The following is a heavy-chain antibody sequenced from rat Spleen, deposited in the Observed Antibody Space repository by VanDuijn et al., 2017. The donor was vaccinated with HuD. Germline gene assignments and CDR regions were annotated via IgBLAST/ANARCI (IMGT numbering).Heavy chain of an antibody. J-gene: IGHJ4*01. CDR3: ARDLNYGGYGYVMDA. V-gene: IGHV2-30*01. CDR1: GFSLTSYN. CDR2: IWTGGST. D-gene: IGHD1-11*01. Sequence: QVQLKESGPGLVQPSQTLSLTCTVSGFSLTSYNVHWVRQPTGKGLEWMGIIWTGGSTDYNSALKSRLSISRDTSKSQVFLKMNSLQTEDIATYYCARDLNYGGYGYVMDAWGQGASVTVSS.